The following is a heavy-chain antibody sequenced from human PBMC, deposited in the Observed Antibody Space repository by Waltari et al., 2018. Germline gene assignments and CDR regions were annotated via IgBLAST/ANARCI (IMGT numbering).Heavy chain of an antibody. D-gene: IGHD6-6*01. CDR2: IYYSGST. Sequence: QVQLQESGPGLVKPSETLSLTCTVSGGSISSYYWSWIRQPPGKGLEWIGYIYYSGSTNYSPPLKSRVTISVDTSKNQFSLKLSSVTAADTAVYYCAISLYSSSSPDIWGQGTMVTVSS. CDR1: GGSISSYY. V-gene: IGHV4-59*01. J-gene: IGHJ3*02. CDR3: AISLYSSSSPDI.